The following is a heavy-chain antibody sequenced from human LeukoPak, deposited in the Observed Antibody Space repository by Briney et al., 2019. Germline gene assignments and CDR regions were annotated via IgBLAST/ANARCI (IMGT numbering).Heavy chain of an antibody. J-gene: IGHJ4*02. Sequence: SETLSLTCTVSAGSISSSSYYWGWIRQPPGKGLEWIGNIYYSGSTYYTPSLKSRVTISVDTSKNQFSLKLSSVTAADTALYYCARRIAGLFDYWGQGTLVTVSS. CDR2: IYYSGST. CDR3: ARRIAGLFDY. CDR1: AGSISSSSYY. V-gene: IGHV4-39*01. D-gene: IGHD2-21*01.